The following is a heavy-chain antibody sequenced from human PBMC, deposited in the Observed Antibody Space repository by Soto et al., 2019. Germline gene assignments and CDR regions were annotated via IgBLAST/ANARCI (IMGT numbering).Heavy chain of an antibody. Sequence: QLQLQESGPGLVKPSETLSLTCTVSGGSISSSSYYWGWIRQPPGKGLEWIGSIYYSGSTYYNPSLKSRVTISVDTSKNQFSLKLSSVTAADTAVYYCAMDPTGWASGEDDYWGQGTLVTVSS. J-gene: IGHJ4*02. CDR2: IYYSGST. V-gene: IGHV4-39*01. D-gene: IGHD3-10*01. CDR3: AMDPTGWASGEDDY. CDR1: GGSISSSSYY.